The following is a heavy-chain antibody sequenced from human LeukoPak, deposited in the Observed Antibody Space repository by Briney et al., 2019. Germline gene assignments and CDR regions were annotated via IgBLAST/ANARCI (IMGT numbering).Heavy chain of an antibody. CDR1: GGSISSYY. D-gene: IGHD2-2*01. Sequence: SETLSLTWTVSGGSISSYYWSWIRQPPVKGLEWIGYIYYSGSTNYNPSLKSRVTISVDTSKNQFSLKLSSVTAADTAVYYCARATRGCCSSTSCYGRDYYYYYGMDVWGKGTTVTVSS. J-gene: IGHJ6*04. CDR3: ARATRGCCSSTSCYGRDYYYYYGMDV. V-gene: IGHV4-59*01. CDR2: IYYSGST.